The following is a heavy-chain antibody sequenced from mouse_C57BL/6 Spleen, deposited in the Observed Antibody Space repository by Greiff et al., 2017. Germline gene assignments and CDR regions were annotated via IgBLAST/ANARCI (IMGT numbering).Heavy chain of an antibody. CDR3: ASGLTGSLDY. V-gene: IGHV1-81*01. Sequence: QVQLQQSGAELARPGASVKLSCKASGYTFTSYGISWVKQRTGQGLEWIGEIYPRSGNTYYNEKFKGKATLTADKSSSTAYMELRSLTSEDSAVYFCASGLTGSLDYWGQGTTLTVST. D-gene: IGHD4-1*01. CDR1: GYTFTSYG. J-gene: IGHJ2*01. CDR2: IYPRSGNT.